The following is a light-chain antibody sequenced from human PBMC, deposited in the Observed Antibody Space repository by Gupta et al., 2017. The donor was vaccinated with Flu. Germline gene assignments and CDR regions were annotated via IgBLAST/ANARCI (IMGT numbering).Light chain of an antibody. CDR1: SSDVGGYNY. J-gene: IGLJ3*02. V-gene: IGLV2-14*01. CDR2: EVS. Sequence: QSALTLPPSVSGSPGQSITISCPGTSSDVGGYNYVSWYQQHPGKAPKLMIYEVSNRPSGVSNRFPGSKSGNTASLTISGLQAEDEADYYCSSYTSSSPWVFGGGTKLTVL. CDR3: SSYTSSSPWV.